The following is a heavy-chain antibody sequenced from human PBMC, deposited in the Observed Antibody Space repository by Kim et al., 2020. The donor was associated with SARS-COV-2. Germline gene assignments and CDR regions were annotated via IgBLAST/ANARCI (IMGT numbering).Heavy chain of an antibody. CDR2: MNPNSGNT. V-gene: IGHV1-8*01. Sequence: ASVKVSCKASGYTFTSYDINWVRQATGQGLEWMGWMNPNSGNTGYAQKFQGRVTMTRNTSISTAYMELSSLRSEDTAVYYCAREGELTYYYGSGSPRGYYYYGMDVWGQGTTVTVSS. D-gene: IGHD3-10*01. CDR1: GYTFTSYD. CDR3: AREGELTYYYGSGSPRGYYYYGMDV. J-gene: IGHJ6*02.